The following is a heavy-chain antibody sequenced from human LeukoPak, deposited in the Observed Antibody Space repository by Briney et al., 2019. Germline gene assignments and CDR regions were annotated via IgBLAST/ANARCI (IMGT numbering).Heavy chain of an antibody. Sequence: GGSLRLSCAASGFTFSSYGMHWVRQAPGKGLEWVAVISYDGSNKYYADSVKGRFTISRDNSKNTLYLQMNSLRAEDTAVYYCAKAATHYYYYYGMDVWAKGPRSPSPQ. D-gene: IGHD2-15*01. CDR1: GFTFSSYG. CDR2: ISYDGSNK. V-gene: IGHV3-30*18. CDR3: AKAATHYYYYYGMDV. J-gene: IGHJ6*04.